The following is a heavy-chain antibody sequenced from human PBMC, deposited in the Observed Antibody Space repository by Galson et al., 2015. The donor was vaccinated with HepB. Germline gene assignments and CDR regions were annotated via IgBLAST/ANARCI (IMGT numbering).Heavy chain of an antibody. J-gene: IGHJ4*02. CDR3: ARDNYYDSSTGYYGDTCGLLDI. D-gene: IGHD3/OR15-3a*01. CDR1: GYILSTYG. Sequence: SVKVSCKASGYILSTYGISWVRQAPGQRLEWIGWMSGYNGDTQYAQKFKGRVTMARETYTDTAYMELRSLESDDTAIYYCARDNYYDSSTGYYGDTCGLLDIWGQGTLVIVSA. V-gene: IGHV1-18*01. CDR2: MSGYNGDT.